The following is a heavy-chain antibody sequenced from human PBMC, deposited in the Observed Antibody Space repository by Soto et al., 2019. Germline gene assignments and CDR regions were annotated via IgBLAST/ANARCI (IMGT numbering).Heavy chain of an antibody. CDR2: IYPGDSDT. CDR1: GYSFTSYW. Sequence: GESLKISCKGSGYSFTSYWIGWVRQVPGKGLEWMGIIYPGDSDTRYSPSFQGQVTISADKSISTAYLQWSSLKASDTAMYYCARRLGYCSSTSCLAYYGMDVWGQGTTVTVSS. D-gene: IGHD2-2*01. CDR3: ARRLGYCSSTSCLAYYGMDV. V-gene: IGHV5-51*01. J-gene: IGHJ6*02.